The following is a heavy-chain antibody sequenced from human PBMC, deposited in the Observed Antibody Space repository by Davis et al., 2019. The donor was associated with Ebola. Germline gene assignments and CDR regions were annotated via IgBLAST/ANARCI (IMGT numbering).Heavy chain of an antibody. V-gene: IGHV3-73*01. Sequence: GESLKISCAASGFTFGGSAMHWVRQASGKGLEWVGRIRSKANSYATAYAASVKGRFTISRDDSKNTAYLQMNSLKTEDTAVYYCTVVVAANLDYWGQGTLVTVSS. CDR3: TVVVAANLDY. CDR2: IRSKANSYAT. J-gene: IGHJ4*02. D-gene: IGHD2-15*01. CDR1: GFTFGGSA.